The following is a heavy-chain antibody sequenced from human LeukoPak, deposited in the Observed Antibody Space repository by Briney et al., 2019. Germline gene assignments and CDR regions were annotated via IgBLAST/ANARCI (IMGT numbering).Heavy chain of an antibody. Sequence: PGGSLRLSCAASEFTFSSYEMNCVRQAPGKGLEWVSYISSSGSTIYYADSVKGRFTISRDNAKNSLYLQMNSLRAEDTAVYYCARGGGYSSGWYHQPFDYWGQGTLVTVSS. CDR2: ISSSGSTI. CDR1: EFTFSSYE. V-gene: IGHV3-48*03. CDR3: ARGGGYSSGWYHQPFDY. J-gene: IGHJ4*02. D-gene: IGHD6-19*01.